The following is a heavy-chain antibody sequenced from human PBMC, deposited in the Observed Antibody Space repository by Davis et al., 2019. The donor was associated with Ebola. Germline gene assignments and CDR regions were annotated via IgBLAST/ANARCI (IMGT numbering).Heavy chain of an antibody. CDR2: ISYDGSNK. D-gene: IGHD1-26*01. V-gene: IGHV3-30-3*01. J-gene: IGHJ4*02. CDR1: GFTFSSYA. CDR3: AKARVDSGSNPIFDY. Sequence: GESLKISCAASGFTFSSYAMHWVRQAPGKGLEWVAVISYDGSNKYYADSVKGRFTISRDNSKNTLYLQMNSLRAEDTAVYYCAKARVDSGSNPIFDYWGRGTLVTVSS.